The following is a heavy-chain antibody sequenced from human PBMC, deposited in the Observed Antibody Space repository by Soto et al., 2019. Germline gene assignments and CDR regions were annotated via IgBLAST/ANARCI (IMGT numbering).Heavy chain of an antibody. CDR3: ARESGSDEIPYCYYGMDV. Sequence: PSETLSLTCTVSGGSISSYYWSWIRQPAGKGLEWIGRIYTSGSTNYNPSLKSRVTMSVDTSKNQFSLKLSSVTAADTAVYYCARESGSDEIPYCYYGMDVWGRGTTVTVSS. J-gene: IGHJ6*02. V-gene: IGHV4-4*07. D-gene: IGHD5-12*01. CDR1: GGSISSYY. CDR2: IYTSGST.